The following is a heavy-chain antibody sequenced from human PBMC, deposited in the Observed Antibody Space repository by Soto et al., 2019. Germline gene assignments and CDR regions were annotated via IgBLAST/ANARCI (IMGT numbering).Heavy chain of an antibody. J-gene: IGHJ4*02. Sequence: SSETLSLTCTVSGGSISSGDYYWSWIRQPPGKGLEWIGYIYYSGSTYYNPSLKSRVTISVDTSKNQFSLKLSSVTAADTAVYYCARVTVSDFWSGYYTGIFDSWGQGTLVTVSS. D-gene: IGHD3-3*01. CDR3: ARVTVSDFWSGYYTGIFDS. CDR2: IYYSGST. V-gene: IGHV4-30-4*01. CDR1: GGSISSGDYY.